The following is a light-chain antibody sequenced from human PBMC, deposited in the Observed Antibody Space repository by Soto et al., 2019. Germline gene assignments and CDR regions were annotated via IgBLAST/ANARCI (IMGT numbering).Light chain of an antibody. Sequence: IVMTQTPLSSPVTLGQAASISCRSSQSLVHNDGNTSFSWCQQRPCQPPRRLIYKVSDRFSGVTDRFSGSGAGTDFTLTISRVEEEDVGVDYCMQATQSSWTFGQGTKVEI. CDR2: KVS. CDR3: MQATQSSWT. CDR1: QSLVHNDGNTS. V-gene: IGKV2-24*01. J-gene: IGKJ1*01.